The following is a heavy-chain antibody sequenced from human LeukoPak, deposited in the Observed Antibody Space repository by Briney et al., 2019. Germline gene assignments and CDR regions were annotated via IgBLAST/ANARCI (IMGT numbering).Heavy chain of an antibody. CDR3: ARGRSIAVAGTYDY. CDR2: MNPNSGNT. J-gene: IGHJ4*02. V-gene: IGHV1-8*03. CDR1: GYTFTSYD. Sequence: GASVKVSCKASGYTFTSYDINWVRQATGQGLEWMGWMNPNSGNTGYAQKFQGRVTITRNTSISTAYMELSSLRSEDTAVYYCARGRSIAVAGTYDYWGQGTLVTVSS. D-gene: IGHD6-19*01.